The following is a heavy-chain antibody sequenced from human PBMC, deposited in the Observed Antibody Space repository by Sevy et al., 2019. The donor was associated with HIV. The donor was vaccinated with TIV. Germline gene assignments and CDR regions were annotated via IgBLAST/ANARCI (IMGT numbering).Heavy chain of an antibody. J-gene: IGHJ6*02. CDR2: IGSSGHSI. CDR1: GFTFSIYS. D-gene: IGHD4-17*01. CDR3: ARNVGDYDRHFYSYGVDV. Sequence: GGSLRLSCAASGFTFSIYSMNWVRQAPGRGLEWVSYIGSSGHSIYYVDSVKGRFTISRDNAKNSLFQQMNSMSAEDTAVYYCARNVGDYDRHFYSYGVDVWGQGTTVTVSS. V-gene: IGHV3-48*01.